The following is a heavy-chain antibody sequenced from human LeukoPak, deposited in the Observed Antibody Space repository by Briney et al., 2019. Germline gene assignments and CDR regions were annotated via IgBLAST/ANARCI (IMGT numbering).Heavy chain of an antibody. CDR1: GGSISSYY. D-gene: IGHD3-3*01. J-gene: IGHJ5*02. Sequence: PSETLSLTCTVSGGSISSYYWSWIRQPPGKGLEWSAYIYYSGSTNYNPSLKSRVTISVDTSKSQFSLKLSSVTAADTAVYYCARSLLYYDFWSGPGGFDPWGQGTLVTVSS. V-gene: IGHV4-59*01. CDR2: IYYSGST. CDR3: ARSLLYYDFWSGPGGFDP.